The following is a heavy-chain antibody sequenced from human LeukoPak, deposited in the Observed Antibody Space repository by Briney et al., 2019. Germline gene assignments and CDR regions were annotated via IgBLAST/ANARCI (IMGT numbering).Heavy chain of an antibody. CDR1: GFTFSNYA. CDR2: IVGSGSNT. D-gene: IGHD3-9*01. Sequence: GASLRLSCAASGFTFSNYAMSWVRQAPGKGLEWVSAIVGSGSNTYYAGSVKGRFTISRDNPKNTLYLQMNSLRAEDTAVYYCAKWGDYDILTGYYDSDYWGQGTLVTVSS. V-gene: IGHV3-23*01. CDR3: AKWGDYDILTGYYDSDY. J-gene: IGHJ4*02.